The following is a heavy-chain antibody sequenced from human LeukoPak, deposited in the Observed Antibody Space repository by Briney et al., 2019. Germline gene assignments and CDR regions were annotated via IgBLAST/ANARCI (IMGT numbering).Heavy chain of an antibody. CDR1: GYTFNSYG. CDR2: ISNYNGDT. CDR3: ARALYSDSSGYYPGLDH. Sequence: GASVKVSCKASGYTFNSYGFSWMRQAPGQGLEWVGWISNYNGDTRYAQKFQGRVTMTTDTSTRTSNMELRNLGSDDTAVYYCARALYSDSSGYYPGLDHWGQGTLVTVSS. J-gene: IGHJ4*02. D-gene: IGHD3-22*01. V-gene: IGHV1-18*01.